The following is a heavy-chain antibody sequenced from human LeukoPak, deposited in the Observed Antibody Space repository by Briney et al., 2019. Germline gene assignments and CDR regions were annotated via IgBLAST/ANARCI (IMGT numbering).Heavy chain of an antibody. CDR2: ISSSSSTI. V-gene: IGHV3-48*02. D-gene: IGHD3-22*01. J-gene: IGHJ4*02. CDR1: GFTFSNAW. Sequence: GGSLRLSCAASGFTFSNAWMSWVRQAPGKGLEWVSYISSSSSTIYYADSVKGRFTISRDNAKNSLYLQMNSLRDEDTAVYYCARDPDYYDSSGYYHPAFDYWGQGTLVTVSS. CDR3: ARDPDYYDSSGYYHPAFDY.